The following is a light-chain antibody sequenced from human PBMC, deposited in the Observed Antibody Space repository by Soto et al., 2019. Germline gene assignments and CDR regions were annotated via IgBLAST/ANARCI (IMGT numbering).Light chain of an antibody. CDR3: LLYYGPAGG. CDR1: PGAVSSGTF. CDR2: SVD. Sequence: QAVVTQEPSVSVSPGGTVTLTCASAPGAVSSGTFPSWIQQKPGQPPRALIYSVDSKHSWTPARFSGSLLEGKAALTLSQVQPEDEAEYYCLLYYGPAGGFGSGTKVTVL. J-gene: IGLJ1*01. V-gene: IGLV7-43*01.